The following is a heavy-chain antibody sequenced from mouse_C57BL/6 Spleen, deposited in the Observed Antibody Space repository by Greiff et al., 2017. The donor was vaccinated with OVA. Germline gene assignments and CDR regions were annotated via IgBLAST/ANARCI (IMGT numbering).Heavy chain of an antibody. CDR2: IDPSASET. CDR3: ARSGSSRFAY. D-gene: IGHD1-1*01. J-gene: IGHJ3*01. CDR1: GYTFTSYW. V-gene: IGHV1-52*01. Sequence: QVQLQQPGAELVRPGSSVKLSCKASGYTFTSYWMHWVKQRPIQGLEWIGNIDPSASETHYNQKFKDKATLTVDKSSSTAYMQLSSLSSEYSSVYFCARSGSSRFAYWGQGTLVTVSA.